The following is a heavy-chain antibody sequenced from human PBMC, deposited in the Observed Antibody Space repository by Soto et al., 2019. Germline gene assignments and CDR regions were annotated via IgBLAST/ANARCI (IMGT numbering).Heavy chain of an antibody. CDR2: ISAYNGNT. D-gene: IGHD3-22*01. Sequence: ASVKVSCKASGYTFTSYGISWVRQAPGQGLEWMGWISAYNGNTNYAQKLQGRVTMTTDTSTSTAYMELRSLRSDDTAVYYCARDLLFLNLVVVIRNYGMDVWGQGTTVTVSS. CDR3: ARDLLFLNLVVVIRNYGMDV. CDR1: GYTFTSYG. J-gene: IGHJ6*02. V-gene: IGHV1-18*01.